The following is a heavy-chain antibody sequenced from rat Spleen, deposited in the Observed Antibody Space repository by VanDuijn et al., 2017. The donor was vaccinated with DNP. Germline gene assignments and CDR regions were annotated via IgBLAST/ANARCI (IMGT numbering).Heavy chain of an antibody. V-gene: IGHV5-19*01. Sequence: EVQLVESGGGLVQPGRSLKLSCAASGFTFSYYAIHWIRQAPRKGLEWVASISPSGGYTYYRDSVKGRFTISRDNAKSTLYLQMDSLRSEDTATYYCARHYGGYSYYWYFDFWGPGTMVTVSS. CDR1: GFTFSYYA. CDR2: ISPSGGYT. D-gene: IGHD1-11*01. J-gene: IGHJ1*01. CDR3: ARHYGGYSYYWYFDF.